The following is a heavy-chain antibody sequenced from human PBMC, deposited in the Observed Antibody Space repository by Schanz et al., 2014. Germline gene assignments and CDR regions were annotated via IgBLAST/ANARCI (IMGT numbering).Heavy chain of an antibody. CDR3: ARDRRNADLDY. V-gene: IGHV3-23*04. D-gene: IGHD1-1*01. CDR1: GFTFSSYA. CDR2: ISASGGTT. J-gene: IGHJ4*02. Sequence: EVQLVQSGGGLVQPGGSLRLSCAASGFTFSSYAINWVRQAPGKGLEWVSAISASGGTTYYADSVKGRFTISRDNSKNTLYLQMNSLRAEDTALYYCARDRRNADLDYWGQGTLVTVSS.